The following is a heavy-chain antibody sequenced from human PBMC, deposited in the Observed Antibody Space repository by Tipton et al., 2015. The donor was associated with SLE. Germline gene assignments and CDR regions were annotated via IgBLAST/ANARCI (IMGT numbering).Heavy chain of an antibody. CDR2: TYYRSKWYN. Sequence: GLVKPSQTLSITCGISGDSVSSNTAAWNWIRQSPSRGLEWLGRTYYRSKWYNDYAVSVKSRIIINTDTSKNQFSLQLESVTPEDTAVYYCGREAEHAFDFWGQGTMVTVSS. J-gene: IGHJ3*01. CDR3: GREAEHAFDF. CDR1: GDSVSSNTAA. V-gene: IGHV6-1*01. D-gene: IGHD1-14*01.